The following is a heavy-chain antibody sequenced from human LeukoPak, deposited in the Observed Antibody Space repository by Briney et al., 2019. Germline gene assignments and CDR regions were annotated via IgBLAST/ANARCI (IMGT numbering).Heavy chain of an antibody. CDR2: ISSSGSTI. V-gene: IGHV3-11*04. CDR1: GFTFSDYY. D-gene: IGHD7-27*01. Sequence: GGSLRLSCAASGFTFSDYYMSWIRQAPGKGLEWVSYISSSGSTIYYADSVKGRFTISRDNAKNSLYLQMNSLRAEDTAVYYCAGAHWGSDWYFDLWGRGTLVTVSS. CDR3: AGAHWGSDWYFDL. J-gene: IGHJ2*01.